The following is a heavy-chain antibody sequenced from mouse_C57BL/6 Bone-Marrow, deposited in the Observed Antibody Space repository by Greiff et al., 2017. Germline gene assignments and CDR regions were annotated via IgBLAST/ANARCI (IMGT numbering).Heavy chain of an antibody. D-gene: IGHD4-1*01. V-gene: IGHV1-82*01. CDR3: ARCDWDGYFDY. CDR1: GYAFSSSW. CDR2: IYPGDGDT. Sequence: VQLQQSGPELVKPGASVKISCKASGYAFSSSWMNWVKQRPGKGLEWIGRIYPGDGDTNYNGKFKGKATLTADKSSSTAYMLLSSLTSEDSAVYFCARCDWDGYFDYWCQGTTLTLSS. J-gene: IGHJ2*01.